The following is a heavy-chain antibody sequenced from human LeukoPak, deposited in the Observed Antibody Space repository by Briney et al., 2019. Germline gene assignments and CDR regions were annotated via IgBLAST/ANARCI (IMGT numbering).Heavy chain of an antibody. CDR3: ARACSSGWPDYFDY. D-gene: IGHD6-19*01. J-gene: IGHJ4*02. V-gene: IGHV3-7*01. Sequence: GGSLRLSCAASGFTFSSYWMSWVRQAPGKGLEWVANIKQDGSEKYYVDSVKGRFTISGDNAKNSLYLQMNSLRAEDTAVYYCARACSSGWPDYFDYWGQGTLVTVSS. CDR1: GFTFSSYW. CDR2: IKQDGSEK.